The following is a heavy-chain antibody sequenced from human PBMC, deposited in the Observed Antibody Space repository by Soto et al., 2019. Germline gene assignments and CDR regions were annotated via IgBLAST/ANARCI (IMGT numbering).Heavy chain of an antibody. V-gene: IGHV3-30*03. CDR1: GFTFSSYG. CDR2: ISYDGSNN. J-gene: IGHJ4*02. D-gene: IGHD1-26*01. CDR3: ARDGQWELLSWYFDY. Sequence: QVQLVESGGGVVQPGRSLRLSCAASGFTFSSYGMHWVRQAPGKGLEWVAVISYDGSNNYYGDSVKGRFTISRDDSKKTLYLQMNSLRPEDTAVYHCARDGQWELLSWYFDYWGKGTLVTVSS.